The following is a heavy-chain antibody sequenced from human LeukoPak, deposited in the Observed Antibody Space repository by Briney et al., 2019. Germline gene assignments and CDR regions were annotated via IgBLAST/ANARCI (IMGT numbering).Heavy chain of an antibody. CDR3: AKEHDYTNAAPEWGFDS. V-gene: IGHV3-23*01. CDR1: GFTLSSYS. D-gene: IGHD2-2*02. CDR2: ISGSSSHT. J-gene: IGHJ4*02. Sequence: GGSLRLSCAASGFTLSSYSMNWVRQAPGKGLEWVSGISGSSSHTKDADFVRGRFTIYRDNSRNTLFLQLNSLTAEDTAVYYCAKEHDYTNAAPEWGFDSWGQGSLVIVSS.